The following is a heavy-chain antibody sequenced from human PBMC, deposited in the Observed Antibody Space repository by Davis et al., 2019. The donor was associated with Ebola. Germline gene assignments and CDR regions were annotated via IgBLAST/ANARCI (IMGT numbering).Heavy chain of an antibody. J-gene: IGHJ6*02. V-gene: IGHV1-18*01. CDR1: GGTFSSYA. CDR2: ISAYNGNT. Sequence: ASVKVSCKASGGTFSSYAISWVRQAPGQGLEWMGWISAYNGNTNYAQKLQGRVTMTTDTSTSTAYMELSSLRSEDTAVYYCAREERSTPYYYYGMDVWGQGTTVTVSS. CDR3: AREERSTPYYYYGMDV. D-gene: IGHD2-2*01.